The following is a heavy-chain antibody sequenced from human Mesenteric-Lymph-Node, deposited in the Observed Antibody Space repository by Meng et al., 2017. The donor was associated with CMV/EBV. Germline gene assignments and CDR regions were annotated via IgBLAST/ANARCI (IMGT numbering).Heavy chain of an antibody. D-gene: IGHD3-3*01. CDR1: GFTFSTYW. CDR3: ARDQMYDFWSGYTYYYYGMDV. CDR2: IKQDGSEK. Sequence: GGSLRLSCAASGFTFSTYWMSWVRQAPGKGLEWVANIKQDGSEKYYVDSVKGRFTISRDNAKNSLYLQMNSLRAEDTAVYYCARDQMYDFWSGYTYYYYGMDVWGQGTTVTVSS. J-gene: IGHJ6*02. V-gene: IGHV3-7*01.